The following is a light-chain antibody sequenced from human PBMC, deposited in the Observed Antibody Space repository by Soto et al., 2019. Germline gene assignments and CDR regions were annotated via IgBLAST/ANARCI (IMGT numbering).Light chain of an antibody. Sequence: QSVLTQPASVSGSPGQSITISCTGTSSDVGSYNLVSWYQQHPGKGTKLMIYEVTKRPSGVSYRFSGSKSGNTASLTISGLQAEDESDYYCSSYASSITVIFCGGTKLTVL. V-gene: IGLV2-23*02. CDR3: SSYASSITVI. J-gene: IGLJ2*01. CDR2: EVT. CDR1: SSDVGSYNL.